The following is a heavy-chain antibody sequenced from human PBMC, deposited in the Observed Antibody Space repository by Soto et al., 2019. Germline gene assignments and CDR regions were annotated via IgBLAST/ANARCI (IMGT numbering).Heavy chain of an antibody. CDR1: GFTFSSCA. V-gene: IGHV3-23*01. CDR3: AKAFYDSSGCYPRFAFDI. Sequence: PGGSLRLSCAASGFTFSSCAMSWVRQSPGKGLEWVSAISGSGGSTYYADSVKGRFTTSRDNSKNTLYLQMNSLRAEDTAVYYCAKAFYDSSGCYPRFAFDIWGRRTMVIVSS. D-gene: IGHD6-19*01. CDR2: ISGSGGST. J-gene: IGHJ3*02.